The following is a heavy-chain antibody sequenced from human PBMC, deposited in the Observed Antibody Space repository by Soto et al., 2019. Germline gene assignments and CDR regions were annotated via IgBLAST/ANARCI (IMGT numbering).Heavy chain of an antibody. CDR3: VKANTIFGVVRSCYYYGMDV. D-gene: IGHD3-3*01. J-gene: IGHJ6*02. CDR1: GFTFSSYA. Sequence: PGGSLRLSCSASGFTFSSYAMHWVRQAPGKGLEYVSAISSNGGSTYYADSVKGRFTISRDNSKNTLYLQMSSLRAEDTAVYYCVKANTIFGVVRSCYYYGMDVWGQGTTVTVSS. V-gene: IGHV3-64D*06. CDR2: ISSNGGST.